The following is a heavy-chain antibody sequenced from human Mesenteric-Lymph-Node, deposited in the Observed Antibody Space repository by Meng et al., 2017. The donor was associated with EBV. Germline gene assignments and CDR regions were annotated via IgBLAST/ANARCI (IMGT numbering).Heavy chain of an antibody. CDR2: MNPNSGNT. V-gene: IGHV1-8*01. J-gene: IGHJ4*02. D-gene: IGHD2-15*01. CDR3: ARGPYNNGSDY. CDR1: GYSFSNYD. Sequence: QVQFEQCGAEVKKPGASVYASCKASGYSFSNYDITWVRQATGQGLEWMGWMNPNSGNTGYIQKLQGRVTMTRDTNTNTAYMELSSLTSEDTAIYFCARGPYNNGSDYWGQGTLVTVSS.